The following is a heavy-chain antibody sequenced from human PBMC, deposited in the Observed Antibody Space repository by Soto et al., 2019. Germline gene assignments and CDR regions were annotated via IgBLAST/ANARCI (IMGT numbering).Heavy chain of an antibody. CDR3: ARGGQYSASWLDY. Sequence: QVQLQESGPGLVKPSQTLSLTCTVSGGSITNSFYYWTWIRQHPGKGLEWIGYIYYSGSTYYNPSRKSRAAISVDTSKNQFSLKLTSMTAADTAVYYCARGGQYSASWLDYWGQGTLVTVSS. J-gene: IGHJ4*02. CDR2: IYYSGST. D-gene: IGHD6-13*01. V-gene: IGHV4-31*03. CDR1: GGSITNSFYY.